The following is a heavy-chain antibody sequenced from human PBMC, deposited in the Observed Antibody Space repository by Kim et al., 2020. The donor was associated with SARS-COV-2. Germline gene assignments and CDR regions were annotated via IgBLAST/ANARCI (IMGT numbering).Heavy chain of an antibody. D-gene: IGHD5-12*01. J-gene: IGHJ6*02. CDR1: GGSISSSSYY. CDR2: IYYSGST. CDR3: ARSLEGWGYDRVGPLYYYGMDV. Sequence: SETLSLTCTVSGGSISSSSYYWGWIRQPPGNGLEWIGSIYYSGSTYYNPSLKSRVTISVDTSKNQFSLKLSSVTAADAAVYYCARSLEGWGYDRVGPLYYYGMDVWGQGTTVTVSS. V-gene: IGHV4-39*01.